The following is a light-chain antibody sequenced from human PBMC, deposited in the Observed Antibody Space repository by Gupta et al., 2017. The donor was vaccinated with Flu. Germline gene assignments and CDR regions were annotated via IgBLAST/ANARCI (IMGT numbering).Light chain of an antibody. CDR2: EVS. J-gene: IGLJ2*01. CDR1: SSDVGGYNY. V-gene: IGLV2-14*01. Sequence: PGQSITISCTGPSSDVGGYNYVSWYHQHPGKAPKLMIYEVSNRPSGVANRFSGSKSGNTASPTISGLQAEDEADYYCSSYTSSSAVVFGGGTKLTVL. CDR3: SSYTSSSAVV.